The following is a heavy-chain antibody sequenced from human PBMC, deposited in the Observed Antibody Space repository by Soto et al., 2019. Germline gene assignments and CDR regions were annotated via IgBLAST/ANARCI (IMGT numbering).Heavy chain of an antibody. CDR2: INHSGST. Sequence: SDTLSLTSAIYGGTFSGYYWSWIRQPPGKGLEWIGEINHSGSTNYNPSLKGRVTISVDTSKNQFSLKLSSVTAADTAVYYCASPYPGDTMVRGVNRAFDYWGQG. D-gene: IGHD3-10*01. CDR1: GGTFSGYY. V-gene: IGHV4-34*01. J-gene: IGHJ4*02. CDR3: ASPYPGDTMVRGVNRAFDY.